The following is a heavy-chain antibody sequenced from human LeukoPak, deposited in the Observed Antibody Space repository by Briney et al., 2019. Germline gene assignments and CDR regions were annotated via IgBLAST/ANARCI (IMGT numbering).Heavy chain of an antibody. CDR2: ISSASFVI. J-gene: IGHJ4*02. D-gene: IGHD3-3*01. CDR3: ARVRDTILPYYFDY. CDR1: GFTFSDYY. Sequence: PGGSLRLSCEASGFTFSDYYMSWVRQAPGKGLEWISHISSASFVIDYGESVKGRNTISRDNAKNSLYLQMNSLTAEDTAVYYCARVRDTILPYYFDYWGQGILVTVSS. V-gene: IGHV3-11*01.